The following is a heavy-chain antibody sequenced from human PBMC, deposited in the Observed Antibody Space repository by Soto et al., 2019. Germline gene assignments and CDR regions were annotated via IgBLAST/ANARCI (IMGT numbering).Heavy chain of an antibody. J-gene: IGHJ3*02. V-gene: IGHV1-18*01. CDR2: INPYNANT. CDR3: ARDRVAGIWGDAFDI. CDR1: GGTFSSYA. D-gene: IGHD3-16*01. Sequence: GASVKVSCKASGGTFSSYAINWVRQAPGQGLEWMGWINPYNANTNYAQKLQGRVTMTTDTSTSTAYMDLRSLTSDETAVYYCARDRVAGIWGDAFDIWGQGTMVTVSS.